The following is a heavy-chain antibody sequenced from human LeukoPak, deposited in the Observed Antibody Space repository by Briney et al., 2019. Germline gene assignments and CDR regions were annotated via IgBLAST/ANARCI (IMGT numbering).Heavy chain of an antibody. CDR3: ARLDYADYLNY. Sequence: SGTLSLTCTVSGFSISGSGSYYWAWIRQPPGTGLEWIGSTSYSGSTSHDPSLERRVTISVDTSKNQFSLRVRSVTAADTAMYYCARLDYADYLNYWGRGTLVTVSS. V-gene: IGHV4-39*07. CDR1: GFSISGSGSYY. CDR2: TSYSGST. J-gene: IGHJ4*02. D-gene: IGHD4-17*01.